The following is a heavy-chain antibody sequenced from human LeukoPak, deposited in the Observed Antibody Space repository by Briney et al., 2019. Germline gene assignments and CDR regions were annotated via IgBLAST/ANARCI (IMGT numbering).Heavy chain of an antibody. CDR2: INPYNGNT. CDR1: GYTFTNFG. J-gene: IGHJ2*01. CDR3: ARSYETGGYYYWYFDL. Sequence: VASVKVSCKAFGYTFTNFGITWVRQAPGQGLEWMGWINPYNGNTQYAQRLQGRVSMTTDTSTSTAYMEPRSLTSDDLAVYYCARSYETGGYYYWYFDLWGRGTLVTVSS. V-gene: IGHV1-18*03. D-gene: IGHD3-22*01.